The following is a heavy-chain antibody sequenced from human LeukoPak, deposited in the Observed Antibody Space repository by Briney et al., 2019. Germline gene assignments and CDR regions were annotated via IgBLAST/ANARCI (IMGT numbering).Heavy chain of an antibody. Sequence: ASVKVSCKASGFTFKNYGFSWVRQAPGQGLQWMGWISADNGNTKCAQNLQGRVIMTTDRSTGTAYVELTSLRSDDTAVYYCARDRRGYSAYDGEGFDYWGQGTLVTVSS. D-gene: IGHD5-12*01. V-gene: IGHV1-18*04. J-gene: IGHJ4*02. CDR3: ARDRRGYSAYDGEGFDY. CDR2: ISADNGNT. CDR1: GFTFKNYG.